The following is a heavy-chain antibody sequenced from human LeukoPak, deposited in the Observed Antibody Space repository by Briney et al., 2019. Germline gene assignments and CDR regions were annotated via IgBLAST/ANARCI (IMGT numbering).Heavy chain of an antibody. J-gene: IGHJ4*02. D-gene: IGHD1-26*01. CDR1: GYTLTELS. CDR2: FDPEDGET. Sequence: ASVKVSCKVSGYTLTELSMHWVRQAPGKGLEWMGGFDPEDGETIYAQKFQGRVTMTEDTSTDTAYMELSSLRSEDTAVYYCATFNSGSYNTAYNYWGQGTLVTVSS. CDR3: ATFNSGSYNTAYNY. V-gene: IGHV1-24*01.